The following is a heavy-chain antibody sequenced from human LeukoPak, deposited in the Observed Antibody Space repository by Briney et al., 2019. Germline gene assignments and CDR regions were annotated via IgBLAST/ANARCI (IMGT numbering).Heavy chain of an antibody. CDR2: INHSGST. D-gene: IGHD3-16*02. J-gene: IGHJ4*02. V-gene: IGHV4-34*01. CDR1: GFTFSDYW. Sequence: GSLRLSCAASGFTFSDYWLSWVRQAPGKGLEWIGEINHSGSTNYNPSLKSRVTISVDTSKNQFSLKLSSVTAADTAVYYCARVGTGDYVWGSYRYRYFDYWGQGTLVTVSS. CDR3: ARVGTGDYVWGSYRYRYFDY.